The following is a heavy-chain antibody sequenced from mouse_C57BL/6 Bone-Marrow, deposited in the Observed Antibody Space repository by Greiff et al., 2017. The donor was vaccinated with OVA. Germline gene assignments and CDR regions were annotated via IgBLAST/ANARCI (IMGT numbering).Heavy chain of an antibody. Sequence: EVQGVESGGGLVKPGGSLKLSCAASGFTFSSYTMSWVRQTPEKRLEWVATISGGGGNTYYPDSVKGRFTISRDNAKNTLYLQMSSLRSEDTALYYCARLYYYGSSPYYFDYWGQGTTLTVSS. CDR2: ISGGGGNT. CDR3: ARLYYYGSSPYYFDY. D-gene: IGHD1-1*01. V-gene: IGHV5-9*01. J-gene: IGHJ2*01. CDR1: GFTFSSYT.